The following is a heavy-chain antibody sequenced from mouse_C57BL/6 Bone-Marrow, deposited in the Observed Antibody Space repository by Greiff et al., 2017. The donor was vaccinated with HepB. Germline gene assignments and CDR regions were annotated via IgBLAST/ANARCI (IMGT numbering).Heavy chain of an antibody. CDR3: ARGGGLGYYAMDY. Sequence: QVHVKQSGAELVKPGASVKMSCKASGYTFTTYPIEWMKQNHGKSLEWIGNFHPYNDDTKYNEKFKGKATLTVEKSSSTVYLELSRLTSDDSAVYYCARGGGLGYYAMDYWGQGTSVTVSS. V-gene: IGHV1-47*01. CDR2: FHPYNDDT. J-gene: IGHJ4*01. D-gene: IGHD3-3*01. CDR1: GYTFTTYP.